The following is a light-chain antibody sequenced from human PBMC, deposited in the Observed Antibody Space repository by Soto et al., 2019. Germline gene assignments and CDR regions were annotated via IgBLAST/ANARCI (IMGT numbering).Light chain of an antibody. CDR1: QSISRN. J-gene: IGKJ1*01. Sequence: EIVMTQSPVTLSVSPGERATLSCRASQSISRNLAWYQQKLGQAPRLLIYGASTRATGIAARFSGSGSGTAFTLTISSLQSEDFGFYYCQQYNKGPVTFGQGTKVDIK. V-gene: IGKV3-15*01. CDR2: GAS. CDR3: QQYNKGPVT.